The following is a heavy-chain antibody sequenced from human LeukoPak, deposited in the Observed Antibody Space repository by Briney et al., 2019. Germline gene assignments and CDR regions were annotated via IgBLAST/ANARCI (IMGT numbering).Heavy chain of an antibody. CDR2: IYYSGST. V-gene: IGHV4-59*08. CDR3: ARRGGYCSSTSCYYYYGMDV. D-gene: IGHD2-2*01. CDR1: GGSISSYY. Sequence: PSETLSLTCTVSGGSISSYYWSWIRQPPGKGLEWIGYIYYSGSTNYNPSLKSRVTISVDTSKNQLSLKLSSVTAADTAVYYCARRGGYCSSTSCYYYYGMDVWGQGTTVTVSS. J-gene: IGHJ6*02.